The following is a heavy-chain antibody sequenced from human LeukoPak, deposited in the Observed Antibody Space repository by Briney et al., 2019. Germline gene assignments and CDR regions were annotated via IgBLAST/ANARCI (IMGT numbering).Heavy chain of an antibody. CDR3: ARLPLRYFGGGGWSYDY. CDR2: IYSGGST. Sequence: GGSLRLSCAASGFTVSSNYMSWVRQAPGKGLEWVSAIYSGGSTYYADSVKGRFTISRQNSKNTLYLQMNSLRAEDTAVYYCARLPLRYFGGGGWSYDYWGQGTLVTVSS. V-gene: IGHV3-53*04. CDR1: GFTVSSNY. J-gene: IGHJ4*02. D-gene: IGHD3-9*01.